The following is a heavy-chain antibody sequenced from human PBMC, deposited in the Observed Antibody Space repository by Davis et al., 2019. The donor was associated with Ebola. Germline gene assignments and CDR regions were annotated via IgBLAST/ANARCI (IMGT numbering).Heavy chain of an antibody. V-gene: IGHV4-59*08. Sequence: PSETLSLTCTVSGASISSYSCTWIRQPPGKGLEWIGNIFHSGSTNYNPSLNSRVTMSVDTSKNQFSLMLSSVTAADTAMYYCARLRGYYDFSSGYPRPYYYYMDVWGEGTTVTVSS. CDR1: GASISSYS. CDR3: ARLRGYYDFSSGYPRPYYYYMDV. CDR2: IFHSGST. D-gene: IGHD3-3*01. J-gene: IGHJ6*03.